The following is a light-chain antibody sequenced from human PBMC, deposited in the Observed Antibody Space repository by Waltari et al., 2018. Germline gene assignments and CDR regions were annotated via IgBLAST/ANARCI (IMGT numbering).Light chain of an antibody. CDR3: QQSYDTPYT. CDR2: AAS. V-gene: IGKV1-39*01. CDR1: ENINKY. J-gene: IGKJ2*01. Sequence: DIQMTQSPSSLPASLVDRVTITCRTSENINKYLNWYQQKPGKAPKLLIYAASSLQSGVPSRFSGSGSGTDFSLTITGLQPEDFAVYYCQQSYDTPYTFGQGTNLEIK.